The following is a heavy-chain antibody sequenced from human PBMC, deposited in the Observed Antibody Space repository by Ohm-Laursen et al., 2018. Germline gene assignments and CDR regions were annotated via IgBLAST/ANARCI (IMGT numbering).Heavy chain of an antibody. CDR3: ARDLTEYSSSWSFDY. D-gene: IGHD6-13*01. CDR1: GFTFSDHW. J-gene: IGHJ4*02. V-gene: IGHV3-7*01. Sequence: SLRLSCTASGFTFSDHWMTWVRQAPGKGLEWVANIKQDGSQKYYLDSVKGRFTISRDNAKNSLYLQMNSLRAEDTAVYYCARDLTEYSSSWSFDYWGQGTLVTVSS. CDR2: IKQDGSQK.